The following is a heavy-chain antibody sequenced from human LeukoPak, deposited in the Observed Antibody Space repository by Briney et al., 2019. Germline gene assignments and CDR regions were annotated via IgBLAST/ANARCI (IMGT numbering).Heavy chain of an antibody. CDR1: GFTFSDYY. D-gene: IGHD6-13*01. Sequence: GGSLRLSCAASGFTFSDYYMSWIRQAPGKWLEWVSYISSSGSTIYYADSVKGRFTISRDNAKNSLYLQMNSLRAEDTAVYYCARDSSSWYSWYYYYMDVWGKGTTVTVFS. CDR2: ISSSGSTI. V-gene: IGHV3-11*04. J-gene: IGHJ6*03. CDR3: ARDSSSWYSWYYYYMDV.